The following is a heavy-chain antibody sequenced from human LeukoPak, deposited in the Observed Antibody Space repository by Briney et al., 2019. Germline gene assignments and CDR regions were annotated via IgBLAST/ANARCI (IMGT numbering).Heavy chain of an antibody. J-gene: IGHJ4*02. V-gene: IGHV3-7*03. CDR3: ARGQTTVTN. CDR1: GFTFSSYW. D-gene: IGHD4-17*01. CDR2: IKQDGSEK. Sequence: GGSLRLSCAASGFTFSSYWVSWVRQAPGKGLEWVANIKQDGSEKYYVDSVKGRFTISRDNAKNSLYLQMNSLRAEDTAVYYCARGQTTVTNWGQGTLVTVSS.